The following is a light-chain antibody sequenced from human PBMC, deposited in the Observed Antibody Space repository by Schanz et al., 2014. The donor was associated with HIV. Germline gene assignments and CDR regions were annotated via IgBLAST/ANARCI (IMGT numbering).Light chain of an antibody. J-gene: IGKJ1*01. CDR2: GAS. CDR3: QQRSNWPRT. CDR1: QSVSSNF. V-gene: IGKV3D-20*02. Sequence: EIVLTQSPGTLSLSLGERATLSCRASQSVSSNFLAWYQQKPNQAPRLLMYGASTRATGIPDRFSGSGSGTDFSLTISRLEPEDFAVYYCQQRSNWPRTFGQGTKVEIK.